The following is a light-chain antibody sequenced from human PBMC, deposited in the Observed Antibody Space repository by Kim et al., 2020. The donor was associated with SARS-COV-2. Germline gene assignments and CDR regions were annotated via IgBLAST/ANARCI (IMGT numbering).Light chain of an antibody. CDR2: KVS. V-gene: IGKV2-30*02. J-gene: IGKJ1*01. Sequence: DVVMTQSPLSLSVTLGQPASISCRSSQSLVHSDGDTYLHWFQQRPGQSPRRLIYKVSNRDSGVPDRFTGSGSGTDFTLKISRVEAEDVGVYYCMQGTHWPRTFGQGTKLDIK. CDR3: MQGTHWPRT. CDR1: QSLVHSDGDTY.